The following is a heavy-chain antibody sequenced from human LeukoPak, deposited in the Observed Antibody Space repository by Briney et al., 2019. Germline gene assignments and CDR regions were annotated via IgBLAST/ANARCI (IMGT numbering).Heavy chain of an antibody. CDR3: AKDTYAGL. CDR2: ISYDGSNK. V-gene: IGHV3-30-3*01. J-gene: IGHJ3*01. CDR1: GFTFSSYA. Sequence: PGGSLRLSCAASGFTFSSYAMHWVRQAPGKGLEWVAVISYDGSNKYYADSVKGRFTISRDNSKNTLYLQMNSLRAEDTAVYYCAKDTYAGLWGQGTMVTVSS.